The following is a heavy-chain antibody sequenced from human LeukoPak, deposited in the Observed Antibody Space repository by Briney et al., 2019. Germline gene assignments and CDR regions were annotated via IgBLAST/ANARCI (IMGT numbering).Heavy chain of an antibody. CDR1: GGSIRSSTYY. CDR2: MYYTGST. J-gene: IGHJ4*02. D-gene: IGHD3-22*01. Sequence: PSETLSLTCTVSGGSIRSSTYYWGWIRQPPGKGLEWIGSMYYTGSTYYSPSLKSRVTISVDTSKNQFSLKLSSVTAADTAVYYCARLMKDYYDSSGYRYYFEYWGQGTLVTVSS. CDR3: ARLMKDYYDSSGYRYYFEY. V-gene: IGHV4-39*01.